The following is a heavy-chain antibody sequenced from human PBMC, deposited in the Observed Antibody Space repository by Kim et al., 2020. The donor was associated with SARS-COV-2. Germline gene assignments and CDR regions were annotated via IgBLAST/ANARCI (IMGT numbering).Heavy chain of an antibody. V-gene: IGHV1-18*01. D-gene: IGHD6-19*01. J-gene: IGHJ6*01. CDR1: GYTFTTYG. CDR2: ISAYNGNT. Sequence: ASVKVSCKASGYTFTTYGISWVRQAPGQGLEWMGWISAYNGNTKNAQKLQGRVFITTDTSTSTAYMEMRSLRSDDTAVYYCARYGWYQSTDYSYYYGMDV. CDR3: ARYGWYQSTDYSYYYGMDV.